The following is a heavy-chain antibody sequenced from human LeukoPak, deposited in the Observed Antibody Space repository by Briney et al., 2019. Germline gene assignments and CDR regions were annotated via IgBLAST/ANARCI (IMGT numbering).Heavy chain of an antibody. Sequence: SETLSLTCSVSGGSISSYYWSWIRQPPGKGLEWIGYIYYSGSTNYNPTLKSRVTISVDTSKNQFSLKLSSVTAADTAVYYCASSEITIFGVVPPLLSLWGQGTLVTVSS. CDR1: GGSISSYY. CDR3: ASSEITIFGVVPPLLSL. CDR2: IYYSGST. D-gene: IGHD3-3*01. V-gene: IGHV4-59*08. J-gene: IGHJ4*02.